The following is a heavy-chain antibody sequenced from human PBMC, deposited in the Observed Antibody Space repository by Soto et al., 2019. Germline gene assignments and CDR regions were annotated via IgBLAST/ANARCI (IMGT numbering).Heavy chain of an antibody. V-gene: IGHV1-2*02. Sequence: ASVKVSCKASGYTFTGYLMHWVRQAPGQGLEWMGWINTNNGGTNSAQKFQGRVTMTMDTSINTAYMELSSLRSDDTAIYYCVRGWEVVVGANYWGQGTLVTVSS. CDR2: INTNNGGT. D-gene: IGHD2-15*01. CDR1: GYTFTGYL. J-gene: IGHJ4*02. CDR3: VRGWEVVVGANY.